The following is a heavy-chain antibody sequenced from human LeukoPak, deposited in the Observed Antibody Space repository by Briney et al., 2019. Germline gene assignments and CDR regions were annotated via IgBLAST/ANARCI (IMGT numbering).Heavy chain of an antibody. V-gene: IGHV4-4*07. D-gene: IGHD6-19*01. Sequence: SETLSLTCTVSDDSFSSYFWNWIRQPAGKGLEYIGRLYPSGSTDYNPSLKSRVTMSVDTSKNQVSLKLSSVTAADTAVYYCAREGGSGWSDPWGPGTLVTVSS. CDR3: AREGGSGWSDP. J-gene: IGHJ5*02. CDR1: DDSFSSYF. CDR2: LYPSGST.